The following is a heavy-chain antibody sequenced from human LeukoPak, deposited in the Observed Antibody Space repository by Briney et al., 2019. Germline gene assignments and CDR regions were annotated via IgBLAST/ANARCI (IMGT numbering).Heavy chain of an antibody. J-gene: IGHJ4*02. CDR2: IKQDGSEK. Sequence: GGSLRLSCEASGFSFSNYWMSWVRQAPGKGLEWVANIKQDGSEKYYVDSVKGRFTISRDNAKNSLYLQMNSLRAEDTAVYYCARKGTYIDYWGQGTLVTVSS. CDR1: GFSFSNYW. D-gene: IGHD1-1*01. V-gene: IGHV3-7*01. CDR3: ARKGTYIDY.